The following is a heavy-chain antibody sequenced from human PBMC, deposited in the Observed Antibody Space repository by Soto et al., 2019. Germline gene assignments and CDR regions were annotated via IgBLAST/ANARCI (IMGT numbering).Heavy chain of an antibody. J-gene: IGHJ3*01. CDR2: ISASGGGT. D-gene: IGHD4-17*01. CDR1: GFTFGNYV. Sequence: QMLVSGGGLVQPGGSLRLSCAASGFTFGNYVVTWVRQAPGRGLEWVSAISASGGGTFYADSVRGRFTISRDNYKNTLYLEMNSLRAEDTALYFCAKDPNGDYLGAFDCWGRGTMVIVSS. CDR3: AKDPNGDYLGAFDC. V-gene: IGHV3-23*01.